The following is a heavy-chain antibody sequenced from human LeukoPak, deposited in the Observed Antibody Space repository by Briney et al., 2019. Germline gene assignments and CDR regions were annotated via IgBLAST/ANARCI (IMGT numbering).Heavy chain of an antibody. V-gene: IGHV4-61*02. CDR2: IYTSGST. D-gene: IGHD4-17*01. CDR3: ARVVGTVTTGWYFDL. Sequence: PSETLSLTCTVSGGSIGSGSYYWSWIRQPAGKGLEWIGRIYTSGSTNYNPSPKSRVTISVDTSKNQFSLKLSSVTAADTAVYYCARVVGTVTTGWYFDLWGRGTLVTVSS. J-gene: IGHJ2*01. CDR1: GGSIGSGSYY.